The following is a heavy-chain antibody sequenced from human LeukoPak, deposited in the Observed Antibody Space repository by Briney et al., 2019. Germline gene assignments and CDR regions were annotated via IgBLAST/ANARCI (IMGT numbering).Heavy chain of an antibody. V-gene: IGHV1-69*13. Sequence: ASVKVSCKASGGTFSSYAISWVRQAPGQGLEWMGGIIPIFGTANYAQKFQGRVTITADESTSTAYMELSSLRSDDTAVYYCARDSSGSGSYSYAFDLWGQGTMVTVSS. J-gene: IGHJ3*01. CDR1: GGTFSSYA. CDR3: ARDSSGSGSYSYAFDL. CDR2: IIPIFGTA. D-gene: IGHD3-10*01.